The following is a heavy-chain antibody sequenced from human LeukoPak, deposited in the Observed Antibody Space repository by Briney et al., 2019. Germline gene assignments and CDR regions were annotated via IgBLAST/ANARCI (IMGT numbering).Heavy chain of an antibody. CDR1: GFTFSSYG. J-gene: IGHJ3*02. D-gene: IGHD2-21*02. V-gene: IGHV3-33*01. CDR3: ARSRGYCGGDCFGAFDI. Sequence: GGSLRLSCAASGFTFSSYGMHWVRQAPGKGLEWVAVIWYDGSNKYYADSVKSRFTISRDSSKNTLYLQMNSLRAEDTAVYYCARSRGYCGGDCFGAFDIWGQGTMVTVSS. CDR2: IWYDGSNK.